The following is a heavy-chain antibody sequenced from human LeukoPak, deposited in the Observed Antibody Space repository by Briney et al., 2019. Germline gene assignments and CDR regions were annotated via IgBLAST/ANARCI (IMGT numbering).Heavy chain of an antibody. D-gene: IGHD6-19*01. CDR2: INSDGSST. Sequence: GGSLRLSCAASGFTFSSYWMHWVRHAPGKGLVWVSRINSDGSSTNYADSVKGRFTISRDNAKNTLYLQMNSLRTEDTAVYYCVKDTNNPGVAGGGYWGQGTLVTVSS. CDR1: GFTFSSYW. J-gene: IGHJ4*02. CDR3: VKDTNNPGVAGGGY. V-gene: IGHV3-74*01.